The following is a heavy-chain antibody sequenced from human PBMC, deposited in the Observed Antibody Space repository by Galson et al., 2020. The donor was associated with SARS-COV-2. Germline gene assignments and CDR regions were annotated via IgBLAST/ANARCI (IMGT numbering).Heavy chain of an antibody. CDR3: AASPKYSITSSGIDLYNYYHMDV. V-gene: IGHV1-58*01. J-gene: IGHJ6*02. D-gene: IGHD1-26*01. CDR1: GFTFTTSA. CDR2: IVVGSGNT. Sequence: SVKVSCKASGFTFTTSAVQWVRQARGQRLEWIGWIVVGSGNTKYAQNFQERLTITRDMSTSAAYMELSGLRSEDTAVYYCAASPKYSITSSGIDLYNYYHMDVWGQGTTVTVSS.